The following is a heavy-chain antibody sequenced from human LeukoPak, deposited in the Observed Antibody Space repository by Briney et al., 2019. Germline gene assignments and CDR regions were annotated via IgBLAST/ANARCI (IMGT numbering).Heavy chain of an antibody. CDR2: INPNSGGT. V-gene: IGHV1-2*02. J-gene: IGHJ4*02. D-gene: IGHD5-18*01. CDR1: GYTFTGYY. Sequence: ASVKVSCKASGYTFTGYYMHWVRQAPGQGLEWMGWINPNSGGTNYAQKFQGRVTMTRDTSISTAYMELSRLRSDDTAMYYCARIRDRMTGYKFDHWGQGTLVTVSS. CDR3: ARIRDRMTGYKFDH.